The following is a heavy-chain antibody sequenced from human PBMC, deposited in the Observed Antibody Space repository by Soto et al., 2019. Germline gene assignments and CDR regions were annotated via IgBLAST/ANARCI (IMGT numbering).Heavy chain of an antibody. CDR2: IYYSGST. V-gene: IGHV4-59*01. CDR1: CGSISSDD. D-gene: IGHD3-22*01. Sequence: SETLSLTCTVSCGSISSDDWSWIRQPPGKGLERIGYIYYSGSTNYNPSLKSRVTISVDTSKNQFSLKLSSVTAADTAVYYCARIYYDSSGCYLDYWGQGTLVTVS. J-gene: IGHJ4*02. CDR3: ARIYYDSSGCYLDY.